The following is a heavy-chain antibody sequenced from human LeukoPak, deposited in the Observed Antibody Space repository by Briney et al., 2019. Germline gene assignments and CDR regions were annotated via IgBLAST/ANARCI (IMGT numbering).Heavy chain of an antibody. D-gene: IGHD3-9*01. CDR3: AKARGYDILTGKDY. CDR2: ISSSSSVI. Sequence: GGSLRLSCAASGFTFSSYSMNWVRQTPGKGLEWVSYISSSSSVIYYADSVKGRFTISRDNAKNSLYLQMNSLRAEDTALYYCAKARGYDILTGKDYWGQGTLVTVSS. CDR1: GFTFSSYS. V-gene: IGHV3-48*01. J-gene: IGHJ4*02.